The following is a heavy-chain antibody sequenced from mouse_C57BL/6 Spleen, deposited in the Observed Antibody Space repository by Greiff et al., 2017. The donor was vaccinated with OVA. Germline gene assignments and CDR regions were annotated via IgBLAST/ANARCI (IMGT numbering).Heavy chain of an antibody. J-gene: IGHJ2*01. V-gene: IGHV1-82*01. CDR3: AGLGRTTVVGCYFDY. CDR1: GYAFSSSW. CDR2: IYPGDGDT. D-gene: IGHD1-1*01. Sequence: VQLQQSGPELVKPGASVKISCKASGYAFSSSWMNWVKQRPGKGLEWIGRIYPGDGDTNYNGKFKGKATLTADKSSSTAYMQLSSLTSVDSAVYFCAGLGRTTVVGCYFDYWGQGTTLTVSS.